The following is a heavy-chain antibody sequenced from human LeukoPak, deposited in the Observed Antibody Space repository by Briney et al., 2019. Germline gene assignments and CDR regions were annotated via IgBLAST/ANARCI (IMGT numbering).Heavy chain of an antibody. Sequence: GGSLRLSCAASGFXVSSNYMSWVRQAPGRGLEWVSVIYSGGGTNYADSVKGRFTVSRDNSKNMLYLQMNSLRADDTAVYFCATVGSGRYWSMDVWGQGTTVTVSS. CDR3: ATVGSGRYWSMDV. CDR1: GFXVSSNY. V-gene: IGHV3-53*01. J-gene: IGHJ6*02. CDR2: IYSGGGT. D-gene: IGHD1-26*01.